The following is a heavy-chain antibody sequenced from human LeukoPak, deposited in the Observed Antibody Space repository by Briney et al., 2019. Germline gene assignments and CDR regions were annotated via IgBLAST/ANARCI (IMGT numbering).Heavy chain of an antibody. CDR1: GYSISSAYC. J-gene: IGHJ4*02. CDR3: ARDLDVTTWGFGDY. CDR2: ICHDGTP. V-gene: IGHV4-38-2*02. Sequence: SETLSLTCTVSGYSISSAYCWAWIRQPPGKGLEWVATICHDGTPYYNPSLRSRVAIAADTAKNQFTLKLSSVTAADTAVYYCARDLDVTTWGFGDYWGQGTLVTVSS. D-gene: IGHD4-11*01.